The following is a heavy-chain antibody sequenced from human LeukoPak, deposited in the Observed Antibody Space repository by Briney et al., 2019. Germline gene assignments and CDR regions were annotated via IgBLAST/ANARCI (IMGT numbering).Heavy chain of an antibody. CDR3: AIFSDDILTAGFDY. J-gene: IGHJ4*02. V-gene: IGHV1-2*02. CDR2: INPNSGGT. CDR1: GYTFTGYY. Sequence: ASVKVSCKASGYTFTGYYMHWVRQAPGQGLEWMGWINPNSGGTNYAQKFQGRVTMTRDTSISTAYMELSRLRSDDTAVYYCAIFSDDILTAGFDYWGQGTLVTVSS. D-gene: IGHD3-9*01.